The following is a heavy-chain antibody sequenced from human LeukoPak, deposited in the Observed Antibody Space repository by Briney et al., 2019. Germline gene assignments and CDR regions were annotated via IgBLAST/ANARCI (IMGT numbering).Heavy chain of an antibody. Sequence: SETLSLTCTVSGGSISSYYWGWIRQPPGKGLEWIGSIYYSGSTYYNPSLKSRVTISVDTSKNQFSLKLSSVTAADTAVYYCASPGYFDWLFFDYWGQGTLVTVSS. CDR2: IYYSGST. D-gene: IGHD3-9*01. J-gene: IGHJ4*02. CDR1: GGSISSYY. V-gene: IGHV4-39*07. CDR3: ASPGYFDWLFFDY.